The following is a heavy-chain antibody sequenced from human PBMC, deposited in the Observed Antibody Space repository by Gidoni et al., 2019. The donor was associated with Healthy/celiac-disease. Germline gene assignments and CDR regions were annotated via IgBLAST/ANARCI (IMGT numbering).Heavy chain of an antibody. CDR2: IYTSGST. CDR3: AREKILTGYRGMDV. J-gene: IGHJ6*02. D-gene: IGHD3-9*01. CDR1: GFSLSSYY. V-gene: IGHV4-4*07. Sequence: QVQLQESAPGLVKPSETLSLTCTATGFSLSSYYWSWIRQPHGKGLEWIGRIYTSGSTNYNPSLKSRVTMSVDTSKNQFSLKLSSVTAADTAVYYCAREKILTGYRGMDVWGQGTTVTVSS.